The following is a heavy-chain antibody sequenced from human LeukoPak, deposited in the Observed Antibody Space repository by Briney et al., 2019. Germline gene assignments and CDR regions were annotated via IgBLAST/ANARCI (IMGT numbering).Heavy chain of an antibody. J-gene: IGHJ4*02. CDR2: ISYDGSNK. V-gene: IGHV3-30-3*01. CDR1: GFTFSSYA. CDR3: ARRMYYYDSSGYYYPYFDY. D-gene: IGHD3-22*01. Sequence: PGRSLRLSCAASGFTFSSYALHWVRQAPGKGLEWVAVISYDGSNKYYADSVKGRFTISRDNSKNTLYLQMNSLRAEDTAVYYCARRMYYYDSSGYYYPYFDYWGQGTLATVSS.